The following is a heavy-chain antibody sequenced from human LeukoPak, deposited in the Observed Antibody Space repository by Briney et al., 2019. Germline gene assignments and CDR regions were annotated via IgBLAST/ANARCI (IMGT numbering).Heavy chain of an antibody. V-gene: IGHV1-2*02. D-gene: IGHD1-26*01. CDR1: GYTFTAYY. CDR2: INPNSGDT. J-gene: IGHJ4*02. Sequence: ASVKVSCKASGYTFTAYYKHWVRQAPGQGLEWMGWINPNSGDTNYAQKFQGRVTMARDTSINTVYMQLSRLRSDDTAVYYCATGAASYYGDWGQGTLVTVSS. CDR3: ATGAASYYGD.